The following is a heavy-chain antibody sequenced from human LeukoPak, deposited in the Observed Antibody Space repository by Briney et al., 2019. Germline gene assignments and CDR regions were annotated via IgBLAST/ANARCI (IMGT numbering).Heavy chain of an antibody. Sequence: SETLSLTCTVSGYPISSGYYWGWIRQPPGKGLEWIGSIYHSGSTYYNPSLKSRVTISVDTSKNQFSLKLSSVTAADTAVYYCAREESTSRYYYMDVWGKGTTVTISS. D-gene: IGHD5-24*01. CDR2: IYHSGST. CDR1: GYPISSGYY. V-gene: IGHV4-38-2*02. J-gene: IGHJ6*03. CDR3: AREESTSRYYYMDV.